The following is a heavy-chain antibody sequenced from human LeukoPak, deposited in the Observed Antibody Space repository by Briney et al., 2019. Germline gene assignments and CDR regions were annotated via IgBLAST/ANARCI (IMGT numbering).Heavy chain of an antibody. V-gene: IGHV1-8*01. CDR3: VRGPHTSGWPQHYY. J-gene: IGHJ4*02. CDR2: MNPNSGNT. Sequence: ASVKVSCKASGYTFSSYDINWVRQATGQGLEWMGWMNPNSGNTGYAQKFQGRVTMTRNTSISTAYMELSSLTSEDTAVYFCVRGPHTSGWPQHYYWGQGTLITVSS. CDR1: GYTFSSYD. D-gene: IGHD6-19*01.